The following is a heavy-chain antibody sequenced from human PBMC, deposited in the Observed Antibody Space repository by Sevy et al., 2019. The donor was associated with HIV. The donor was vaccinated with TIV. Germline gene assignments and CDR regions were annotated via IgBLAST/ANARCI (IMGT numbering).Heavy chain of an antibody. V-gene: IGHV3-30-3*01. CDR2: ISYDGSNK. CDR1: GFTFSSYA. Sequence: GGSLRLSCAASGFTFSSYAMHWVRQAPGKGLEWVAVISYDGSNKYYADSVKGRFTISRDNSKNTLYLQMNSLRAEDTAVYYCARGHYYYYYMDVWGKGTTVTVPS. CDR3: ARGHYYYYYMDV. J-gene: IGHJ6*03.